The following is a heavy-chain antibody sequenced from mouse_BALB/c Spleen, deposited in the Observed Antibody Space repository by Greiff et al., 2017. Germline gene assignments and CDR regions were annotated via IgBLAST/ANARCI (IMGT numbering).Heavy chain of an antibody. CDR1: GYSITSDYA. Sequence: DVKLQESGPGLVKPSQSLSLTCTVTGYSITSDYAWNWIRQFPGNKLEWMGYISYSGSTSYNPSLKSRISITRDTSKNQFFLQLNSVTTEDTATYYCAIGNPYAMDYWGQGTSVTVSS. D-gene: IGHD2-1*01. V-gene: IGHV3-2*02. CDR2: ISYSGST. CDR3: AIGNPYAMDY. J-gene: IGHJ4*01.